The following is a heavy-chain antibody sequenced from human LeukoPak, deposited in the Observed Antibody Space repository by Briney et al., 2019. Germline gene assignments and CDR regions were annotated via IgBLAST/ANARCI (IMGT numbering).Heavy chain of an antibody. CDR2: ISAYNGNT. D-gene: IGHD3-22*01. CDR1: GYTFTNYG. Sequence: GASVKVSCKASGYTFTNYGISWVRQAPGQGLEWMGWISAYNGNTNYAQKLQGRVTMTTDTSTSTAYMELRSLRSDDTAVYYCARDYYDSSGANIGMDVWGKGTTVTVSS. J-gene: IGHJ6*04. CDR3: ARDYYDSSGANIGMDV. V-gene: IGHV1-18*01.